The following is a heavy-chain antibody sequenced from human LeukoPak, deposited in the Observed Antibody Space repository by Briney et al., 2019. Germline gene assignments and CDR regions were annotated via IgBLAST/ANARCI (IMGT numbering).Heavy chain of an antibody. CDR1: GFTFTSFG. CDR3: ARAGPSSSWHQFDY. D-gene: IGHD6-13*01. V-gene: IGHV3-30*02. CDR2: VRYDGVTA. J-gene: IGHJ4*02. Sequence: GGSLRLSCAASGFTFTSFGMHWVRQAPGRGLEWVAFVRYDGVTAHYADSVKGRFTVSRDDSQNTLYLQMNRLRAEDTAVYYCARAGPSSSWHQFDYWGQGTLVTVSS.